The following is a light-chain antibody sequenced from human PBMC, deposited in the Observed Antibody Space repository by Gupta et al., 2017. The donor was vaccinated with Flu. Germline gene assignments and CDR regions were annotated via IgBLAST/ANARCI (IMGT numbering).Light chain of an antibody. J-gene: IGKJ5*01. CDR3: QEYNTYSIT. Sequence: DVQMTQSHSTLSASVGDRVTITCRASHSISIWLAWYQQKPGKAPKLLISKASTLESGVPSRFSGSGSGTEFTLTISRLQPEDFATYYCQEYNTYSITFGQGTRLDIK. CDR1: HSISIW. V-gene: IGKV1-5*03. CDR2: KAS.